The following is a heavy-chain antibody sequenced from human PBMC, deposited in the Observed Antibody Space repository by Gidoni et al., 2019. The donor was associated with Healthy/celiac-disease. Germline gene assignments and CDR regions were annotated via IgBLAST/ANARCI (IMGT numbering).Heavy chain of an antibody. J-gene: IGHJ6*02. V-gene: IGHV1-46*03. CDR2: INPSAGST. D-gene: IGHD2-15*01. Sequence: QVQLVQSGAEVKKPGSSVKVSCKASGYTFPSNYMHWVRQAPGPGLECMGRINPSAGSTSYAQKFQGRVTMTRDKSKSTVYMELSSLRSEDTAVYYCARGCYKSPLRCGMDVWGQGTTVTVSS. CDR1: GYTFPSNY. CDR3: ARGCYKSPLRCGMDV.